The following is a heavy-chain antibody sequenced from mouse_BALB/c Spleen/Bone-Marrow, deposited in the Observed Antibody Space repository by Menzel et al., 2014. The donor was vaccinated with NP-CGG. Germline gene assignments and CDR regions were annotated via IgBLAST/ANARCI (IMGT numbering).Heavy chain of an antibody. V-gene: IGHV5-17*02. CDR2: ISNGSSPI. D-gene: IGHD2-4*01. CDR3: ARKGAMITHYYAMDY. Sequence: VQLQQSGGGLVQPGGSRKLSCAASGFTFSSFGMHWVRQAPEKGLEWVAYISNGSSPIYYADTVEGRFTISRDNPKNTLFLQMTSLRSEDTAMYYCARKGAMITHYYAMDYWGQGTSVTVSS. CDR1: GFTFSSFG. J-gene: IGHJ4*01.